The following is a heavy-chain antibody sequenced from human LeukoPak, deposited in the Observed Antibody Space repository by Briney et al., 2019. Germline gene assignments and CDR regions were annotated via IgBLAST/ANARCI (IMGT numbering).Heavy chain of an antibody. J-gene: IGHJ5*02. V-gene: IGHV3-9*01. CDR2: ISWNSGSI. CDR1: GFTFDDYA. Sequence: GGSLRLSCAASGFTFDDYAMHWVRQAPGKGLEWVSGISWNSGSIGYADSVKGRFTISRDNVKNSLYLQMNSLRAEDTALYYCAKDSRYSSSSRFDPWGQGTLVTVSS. CDR3: AKDSRYSSSSRFDP. D-gene: IGHD6-13*01.